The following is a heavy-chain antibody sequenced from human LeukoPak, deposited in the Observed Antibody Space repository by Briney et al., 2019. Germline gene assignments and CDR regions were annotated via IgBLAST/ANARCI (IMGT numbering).Heavy chain of an antibody. CDR2: IYYSGST. CDR3: ARIAAGYYMDV. D-gene: IGHD2-21*01. Sequence: PSETLSFTCTVSGGSVSSGSYYWTWIRQPPGKGLEWIGYIYYSGSTNYNPSLKSRVTISVDTSKNQFSLKLSSVTAADTAVYYCARIAAGYYMDVWGKGTTVTVSS. V-gene: IGHV4-61*01. J-gene: IGHJ6*03. CDR1: GGSVSSGSYY.